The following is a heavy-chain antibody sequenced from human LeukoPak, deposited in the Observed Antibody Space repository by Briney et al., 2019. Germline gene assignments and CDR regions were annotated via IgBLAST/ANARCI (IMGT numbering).Heavy chain of an antibody. CDR2: ISAYNGNT. CDR3: ASYCSGGSCYPYDAFDI. Sequence: ASVKVSCKASGYTFTSYGISWVRQALGQGLEWMGWISAYNGNTNYAQKLQGRVTMTTDTSTSTAYMELRSLRSDDTAVYYCASYCSGGSCYPYDAFDIWGQGTMVTVSS. V-gene: IGHV1-18*04. J-gene: IGHJ3*02. CDR1: GYTFTSYG. D-gene: IGHD2-15*01.